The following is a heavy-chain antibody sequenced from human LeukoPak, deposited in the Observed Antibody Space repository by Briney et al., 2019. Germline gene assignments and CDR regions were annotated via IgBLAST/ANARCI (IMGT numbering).Heavy chain of an antibody. CDR3: ARGQGYSSPPKNWFDP. CDR1: GGTFSSYA. V-gene: IGHV1-69*05. J-gene: IGHJ5*02. Sequence: SVKVSCKASGGTFSSYAISWVRQAPGQGLEWMGGIIPIFGTANYAQKFQGRVTITTDESTSTAYMELSSLRSKDTAVYYCARGQGYSSPPKNWFDPWGQGTLVTVSS. D-gene: IGHD6-13*01. CDR2: IIPIFGTA.